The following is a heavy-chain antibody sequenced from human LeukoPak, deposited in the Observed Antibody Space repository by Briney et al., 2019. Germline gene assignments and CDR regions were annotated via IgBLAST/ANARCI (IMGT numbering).Heavy chain of an antibody. J-gene: IGHJ6*02. Sequence: SETLSLTCAVYGGSFSGYYWSGIRQPPGKGLEWIGEVNHSGSTNYNPSLKSRVTISVDTSKNQFSLKLSSVTAADTAIYYCARLRGVDVWGQGTTVTVSS. V-gene: IGHV4-34*01. CDR3: ARLRGVDV. D-gene: IGHD4-17*01. CDR1: GGSFSGYY. CDR2: VNHSGST.